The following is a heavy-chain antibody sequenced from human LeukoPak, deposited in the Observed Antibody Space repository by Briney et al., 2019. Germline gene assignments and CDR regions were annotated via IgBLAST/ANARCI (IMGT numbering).Heavy chain of an antibody. CDR2: IHYSGST. Sequence: SETLSLTCTVSGGSISGYFWSWIRQPPGKRLEWTGYIHYSGSTNYNPSLNSRVTISVDTSKNQFSLRLSSVTAADTAVYYCARYSITIVRGGKYYFDSWGQGTLVTVSS. J-gene: IGHJ4*02. CDR1: GGSISGYF. D-gene: IGHD3-10*01. V-gene: IGHV4-59*08. CDR3: ARYSITIVRGGKYYFDS.